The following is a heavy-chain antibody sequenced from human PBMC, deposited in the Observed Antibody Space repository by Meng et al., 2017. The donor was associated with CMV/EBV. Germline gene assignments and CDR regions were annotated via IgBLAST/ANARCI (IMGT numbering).Heavy chain of an antibody. V-gene: IGHV3-30*04. D-gene: IGHD3-3*01. CDR1: GFTFSSYA. CDR2: ISYDGSNK. J-gene: IGHJ5*02. CDR3: ASAAYDFWSGYYSGNWFDP. Sequence: GESLKISCAASGFTFSSYAMHWVRQAPGKGLEWVAVISYDGSNKYYADSVKGRFTLSRDNSKNTLYLQMNSLRAEDTAVYYCASAAYDFWSGYYSGNWFDPWGQGTLVTRLL.